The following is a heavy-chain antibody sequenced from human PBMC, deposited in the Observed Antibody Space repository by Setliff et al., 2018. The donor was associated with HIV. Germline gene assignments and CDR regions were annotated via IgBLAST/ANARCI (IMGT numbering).Heavy chain of an antibody. D-gene: IGHD6-19*01. Sequence: GGSLRLSCAASGFTFSSYAMHWVRQAPGKGLEWVAVISYDGSNKYYADSVKGRFTISRDNAKKSLYLQMNSLRAEDMALYYCAKDKWGSNGPLDYWGQGTLVTVSS. V-gene: IGHV3-30*01. CDR2: ISYDGSNK. CDR1: GFTFSSYA. CDR3: AKDKWGSNGPLDY. J-gene: IGHJ4*02.